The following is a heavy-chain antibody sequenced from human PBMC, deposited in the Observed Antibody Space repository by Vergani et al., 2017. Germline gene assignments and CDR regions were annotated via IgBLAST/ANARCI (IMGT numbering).Heavy chain of an antibody. V-gene: IGHV4-34*01. CDR2: INHSGST. D-gene: IGHD1-20*01. J-gene: IGHJ6*03. Sequence: QVQLQQWGAGLLKPSETLSLTCAVYGGSFSGYYWSWIRQPPGKGLVWIGEINHSGSTNYNPSLKSRVTISVDTSKNQFSLKLSAVTAADTAVYYCARAASITGTNYYYYYMDVWGKGTTVTVSS. CDR3: ARAASITGTNYYYYYMDV. CDR1: GGSFSGYY.